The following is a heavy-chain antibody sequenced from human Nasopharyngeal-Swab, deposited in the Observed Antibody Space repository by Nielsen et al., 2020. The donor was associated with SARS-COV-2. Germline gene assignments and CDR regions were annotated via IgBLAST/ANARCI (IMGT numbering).Heavy chain of an antibody. D-gene: IGHD4-17*01. J-gene: IGHJ4*02. CDR2: ISSDRSIYT. Sequence: GESLKISCAASGFSSSDYYMSWIRQAPGKGLEWVAYISSDRSIYTFYADSVKGRFTISRDTAKNSPSLQMDSLRVEDTAVYFCARVEDNFGDYIDYWGQGTLVAVSS. V-gene: IGHV3-11*06. CDR1: GFSSSDYY. CDR3: ARVEDNFGDYIDY.